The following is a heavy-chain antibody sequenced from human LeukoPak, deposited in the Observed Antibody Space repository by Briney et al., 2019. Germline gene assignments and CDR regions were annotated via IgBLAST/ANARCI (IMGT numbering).Heavy chain of an antibody. V-gene: IGHV1-2*02. D-gene: IGHD5-18*01. CDR3: ARESYLHNFNVDTPIEYGWFDP. CDR2: INPNSGGT. J-gene: IGHJ5*02. CDR1: GYTFTGYY. Sequence: ASVKVSCKASGYTFTGYYMHWVRQAPGQGLEWMGWINPNSGGTNYAQKFQGRVTMTRDTSISTAYMELSRLRSDDTAVYYCARESYLHNFNVDTPIEYGWFDPWGQGTLVTVSS.